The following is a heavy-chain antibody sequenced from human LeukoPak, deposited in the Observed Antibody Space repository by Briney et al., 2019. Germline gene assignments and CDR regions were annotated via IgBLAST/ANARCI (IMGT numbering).Heavy chain of an antibody. CDR1: GFTFSSYG. CDR3: ARDGIATDYYFDY. V-gene: IGHV3-33*01. CDR2: IWYDGGNK. J-gene: IGHJ4*02. Sequence: GGFLRLSCAASGFTFSSYGMHWVRQAPGKGLEWVAVIWYDGGNKYYADSVKGRFTISRDNSKNTLYLQMNSLRAEDTAVYYCARDGIATDYYFDYWGQGTLVTVSS. D-gene: IGHD6-13*01.